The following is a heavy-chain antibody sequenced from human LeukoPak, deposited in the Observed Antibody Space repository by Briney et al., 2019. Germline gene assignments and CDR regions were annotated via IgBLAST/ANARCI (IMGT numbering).Heavy chain of an antibody. CDR3: ARPYYYDSRIDP. J-gene: IGHJ5*02. V-gene: IGHV4-30-4*01. CDR1: GGSTSSGDYY. D-gene: IGHD3-22*01. CDR2: MYYSGST. Sequence: PSETLSLTCTVSGGSTSSGDYYWSWIRQPPGKGLEGIAYMYYSGSTYYTPSLKSRVTMSADTSKNQLSLKLSSVTAADTAVYYCARPYYYDSRIDPWGQGILVTVSS.